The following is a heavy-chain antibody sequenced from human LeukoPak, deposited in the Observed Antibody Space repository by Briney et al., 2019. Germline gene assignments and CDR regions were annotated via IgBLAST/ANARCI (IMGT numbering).Heavy chain of an antibody. Sequence: SETLSLTCSVSGGSISSYYWNWIRQPPGKGLEWIGSIYYSGSTYYNPSLKSRVTISVDTSKNQFSLKLSSVTAADTAVYYCATYQSAAGVPDINWFDPWGQGTLVTVSS. D-gene: IGHD6-13*01. CDR2: IYYSGST. J-gene: IGHJ5*02. V-gene: IGHV4-59*05. CDR3: ATYQSAAGVPDINWFDP. CDR1: GGSISSYY.